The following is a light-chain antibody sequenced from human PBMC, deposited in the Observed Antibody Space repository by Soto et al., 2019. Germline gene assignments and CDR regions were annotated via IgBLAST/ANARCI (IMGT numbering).Light chain of an antibody. CDR2: RAS. Sequence: EILLTQSPATLVVSPGEGATLSCRASQSVRDNLAWYQQKPGQAPRLLIYRASTRATGVPARFSGNGSGTEFTLTISSLQSEDVSVYFCQHYNFWPHTFGQGTKVDIK. CDR1: QSVRDN. V-gene: IGKV3-15*01. J-gene: IGKJ2*01. CDR3: QHYNFWPHT.